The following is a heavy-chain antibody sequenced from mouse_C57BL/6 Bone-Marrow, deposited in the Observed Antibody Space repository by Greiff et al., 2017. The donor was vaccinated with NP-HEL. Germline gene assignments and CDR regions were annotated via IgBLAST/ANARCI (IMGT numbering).Heavy chain of an antibody. CDR2: ISDGGSYT. Sequence: EVQRVESGGGLVKPGGSLKLSCAASGFTFSSYAMSWVRQTPEKRLEWVATISDGGSYTYYPDNVKGRFTISRDNAKNNLYLKMSNLKSEDTAMYYCARGLGPLDYWGQGTTLTVSS. J-gene: IGHJ2*01. CDR1: GFTFSSYA. CDR3: ARGLGPLDY. D-gene: IGHD4-1*01. V-gene: IGHV5-4*01.